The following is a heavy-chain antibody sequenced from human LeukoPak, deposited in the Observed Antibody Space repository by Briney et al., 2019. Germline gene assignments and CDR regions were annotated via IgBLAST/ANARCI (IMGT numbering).Heavy chain of an antibody. CDR2: ISSDGSDN. CDR3: ARASYSSGWYGTPNFDY. D-gene: IGHD6-19*01. Sequence: GGSLRLSCAASGFTFSTYAMHWVRQAPGKGLEWVAVISSDGSDNYYADSVKGRFTISRDNSKNTLYLQMNSPRAEDTAVYYCARASYSSGWYGTPNFDYWGQGTLVTVSS. V-gene: IGHV3-30*04. CDR1: GFTFSTYA. J-gene: IGHJ4*02.